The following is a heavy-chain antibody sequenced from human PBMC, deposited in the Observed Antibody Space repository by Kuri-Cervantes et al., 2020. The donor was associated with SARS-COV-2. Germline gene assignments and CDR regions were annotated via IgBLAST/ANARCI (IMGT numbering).Heavy chain of an antibody. CDR2: ISSSSSYI. CDR3: ARNTYYYDSSGYYYVDFQH. CDR1: GFTFSSYD. D-gene: IGHD3-22*01. Sequence: GESLKISCAACGFTFSSYDMHWVRQATGKGLEWVSSISSSSSYIYYADSVKGRFTISRDNAKNSLYLQMNSLRAEDTAVYYCARNTYYYDSSGYYYVDFQHWGQGTLVTVSS. V-gene: IGHV3-21*01. J-gene: IGHJ1*01.